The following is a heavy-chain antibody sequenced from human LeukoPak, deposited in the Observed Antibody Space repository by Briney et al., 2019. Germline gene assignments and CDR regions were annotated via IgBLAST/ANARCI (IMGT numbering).Heavy chain of an antibody. CDR1: GFTFSSYS. CDR3: AREDYYDSSGYYALFDY. J-gene: IGHJ4*02. D-gene: IGHD3-22*01. V-gene: IGHV3-21*01. CDR2: ISSGSSYI. Sequence: GGSLRLSCAASGFTFSSYSMNWVRQAPGKGLEWASSISSGSSYIYYADSVKGRFTISRDNAKNSLYLQMNSLRAEDTAVYYCAREDYYDSSGYYALFDYWGQGTLVTVSS.